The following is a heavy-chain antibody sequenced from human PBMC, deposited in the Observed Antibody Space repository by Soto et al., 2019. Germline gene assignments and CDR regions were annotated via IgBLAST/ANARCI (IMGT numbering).Heavy chain of an antibody. CDR2: VYHIGST. CDR3: ARDGSGHDFWDGPWYFDS. D-gene: IGHD3-3*01. J-gene: IGHJ4*02. CDR1: GGSISTSY. V-gene: IGHV4-59*01. Sequence: QLQLQESGPGLVKPSETLSLTCTVSGGSISTSYWSWIRQPPGKGLEWLGYVYHIGSTKYNPSLKNRVTISIDTSQNQFSLMLESVSAADTALYYCARDGSGHDFWDGPWYFDSCGQGTLVTVSS.